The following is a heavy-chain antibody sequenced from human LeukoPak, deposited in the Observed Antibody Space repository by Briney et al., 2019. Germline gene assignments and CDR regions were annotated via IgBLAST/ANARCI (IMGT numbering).Heavy chain of an antibody. CDR3: ARLPVYDSSGYWARYYGMDV. V-gene: IGHV4-59*08. CDR2: IYYSGST. D-gene: IGHD3-22*01. J-gene: IGHJ6*02. Sequence: PGGSLRLSCATSGFTFSDYAMSWVRQPPGKGLEWIGYIYYSGSTNYNPSLKSRVTMSVDTSKNQFSLKLSSVTAADTAVYYCARLPVYDSSGYWARYYGMDVWGQGTTVTVSS. CDR1: GFTFSDYA.